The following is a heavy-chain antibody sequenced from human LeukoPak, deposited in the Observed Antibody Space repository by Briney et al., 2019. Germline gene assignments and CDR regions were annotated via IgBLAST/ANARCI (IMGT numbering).Heavy chain of an antibody. CDR1: GGSFSGY. CDR3: ARARRLGGRSGYDY. Sequence: SETLSLTCAVYGGSFSGYWNWIGQPLGKGLEWIGEINHSGSTNYNPSLKSRVTISVDTSKNQFSLNLSSVTAADTAVYYCARARRLGGRSGYDYWGQGTLVTVSS. J-gene: IGHJ4*02. V-gene: IGHV4-34*01. D-gene: IGHD2-15*01. CDR2: INHSGST.